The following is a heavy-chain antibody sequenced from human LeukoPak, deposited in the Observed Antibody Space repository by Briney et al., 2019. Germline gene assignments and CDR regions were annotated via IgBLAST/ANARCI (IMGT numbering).Heavy chain of an antibody. D-gene: IGHD2-2*01. V-gene: IGHV4-34*01. CDR2: INHSGST. Sequence: NTSETLSLTCAVYGGSFSGYYWSWIRQPPGKGLEWIGGINHSGSTNYNPSLKSRVTISVDTSKNQFSLKLSSVTAADPAVYYCAGRLPLWCSSTSCYRFAFDIWGQGTMVTVSS. J-gene: IGHJ3*02. CDR3: AGRLPLWCSSTSCYRFAFDI. CDR1: GGSFSGYY.